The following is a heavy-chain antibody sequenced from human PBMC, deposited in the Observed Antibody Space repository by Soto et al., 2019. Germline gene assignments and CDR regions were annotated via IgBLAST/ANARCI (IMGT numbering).Heavy chain of an antibody. CDR1: GGSISSYY. Sequence: PSETLSLTCTVSGGSISSYYWSWIRQPPGKGLEWIGYIYYSGSTNYNPSLKSRVTISVDTSKNQFSLKLSSVTAADTAVYYCARVSMIPYYDYGMDVWGQGTTVTVSS. D-gene: IGHD3-22*01. CDR3: ARVSMIPYYDYGMDV. CDR2: IYYSGST. V-gene: IGHV4-59*01. J-gene: IGHJ6*02.